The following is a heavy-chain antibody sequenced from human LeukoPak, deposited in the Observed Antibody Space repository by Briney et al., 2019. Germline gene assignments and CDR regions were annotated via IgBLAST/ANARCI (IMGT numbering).Heavy chain of an antibody. J-gene: IGHJ4*02. Sequence: GGSLRLSCSASGFTFSSYAMHWVRQAPGKGLEYVSAISSNGGSTYYADSVKGRFTISRDNSKNTLYLQMNSLRAEDTAVYYCARDRYDSSGYYSDFDYWGQGTLVTVSS. CDR2: ISSNGGST. V-gene: IGHV3-64*04. CDR3: ARDRYDSSGYYSDFDY. D-gene: IGHD3-22*01. CDR1: GFTFSSYA.